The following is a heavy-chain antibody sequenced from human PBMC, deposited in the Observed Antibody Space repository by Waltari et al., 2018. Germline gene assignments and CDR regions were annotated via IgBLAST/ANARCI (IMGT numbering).Heavy chain of an antibody. CDR3: AKHPNSLYYFDS. V-gene: IGHV4-39*01. J-gene: IGHJ4*02. D-gene: IGHD2-2*02. CDR2: VLSSGQT. Sequence: QLQLQESGPKLVKPSETLSLTCTVSGTSIAAHYFFWAWVRQSPGKGLEWIGSVLSSGQTYHHPSLKDRVTVSLDASKDQFSLKLTSMTAADTAVYFCAKHPNSLYYFDSWGQGTLVAVSS. CDR1: GTSIAAHYFF.